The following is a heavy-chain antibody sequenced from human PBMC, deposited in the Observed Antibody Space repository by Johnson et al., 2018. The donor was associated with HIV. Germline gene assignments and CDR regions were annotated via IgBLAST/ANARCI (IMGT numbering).Heavy chain of an antibody. CDR2: VSWNSGSI. V-gene: IGHV3-9*01. J-gene: IGHJ3*02. CDR1: GLSFEEYA. D-gene: IGHD1-26*01. Sequence: VQLVESGGGLVQPGRSLRLSCAASGLSFEEYAMHWVRQVPGKGLEWVSGVSWNSGSIAYADSVKGRFTISRDNAKNSLYLQMNSLRAEDTALYYCARVWSGSYYSNAFDIWGQGTMVTVSS. CDR3: ARVWSGSYYSNAFDI.